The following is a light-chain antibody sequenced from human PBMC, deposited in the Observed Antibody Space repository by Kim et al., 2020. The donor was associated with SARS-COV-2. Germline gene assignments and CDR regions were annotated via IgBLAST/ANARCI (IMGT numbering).Light chain of an antibody. Sequence: RVTVSCSGRSSTIGRNTVNCYQQLPGTTPNLLIYNNNQRPSGVPDRFSGSKSGTSASLAISGLQSEDEADYYCAAWDDSLNGFYVFGAGTKVTVL. CDR2: NNN. CDR1: SSTIGRNT. J-gene: IGLJ1*01. CDR3: AAWDDSLNGFYV. V-gene: IGLV1-44*01.